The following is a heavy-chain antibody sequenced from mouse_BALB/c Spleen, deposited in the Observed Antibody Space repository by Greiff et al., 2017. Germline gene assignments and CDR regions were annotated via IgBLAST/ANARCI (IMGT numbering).Heavy chain of an antibody. D-gene: IGHD2-3*01. J-gene: IGHJ3*01. CDR1: GYTFTSYY. Sequence: QVQLQQSGAELVKPGASVKLSCKASGYTFTSYYMYWVKQRPGHGLEWIGEINPSNGGTNFNEKFKSKATLTVDKSSSTAYMQRSSLTSEDSAVYYCTRGYSWFAYWGQGTLVTVSA. CDR2: INPSNGGT. CDR3: TRGYSWFAY. V-gene: IGHV1S81*02.